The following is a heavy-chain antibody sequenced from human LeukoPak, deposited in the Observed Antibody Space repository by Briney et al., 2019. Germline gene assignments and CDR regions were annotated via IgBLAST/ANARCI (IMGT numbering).Heavy chain of an antibody. V-gene: IGHV5-51*01. D-gene: IGHD2-21*02. CDR2: IYPGDSDT. J-gene: IGHJ6*03. Sequence: GESLKISFKGSGYSFTSYWIGWVRPMPGKGLEWMGIIYPGDSDTRYSPSFQGQVTISADKSISTAYLQWSSLKASDTAMYYCARSAGGDPYGPGVSYYYYMDVWGKGTTVTVSS. CDR3: ARSAGGDPYGPGVSYYYYMDV. CDR1: GYSFTSYW.